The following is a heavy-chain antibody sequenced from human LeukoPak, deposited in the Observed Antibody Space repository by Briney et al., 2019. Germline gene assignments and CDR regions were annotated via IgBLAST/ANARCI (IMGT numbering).Heavy chain of an antibody. D-gene: IGHD5-18*01. J-gene: IGHJ4*02. V-gene: IGHV1-2*02. CDR1: GYTFTGYY. CDR2: INPNSGGT. CDR3: ARVDTAMVAGGGDY. Sequence: ASVKVSCKASGYTFTGYYMHWVRQAPGQGLEWMGWINPNSGGTNYAQKFQGRVTMTRDTSISTAYMELSRLRSDDTAVYYCARVDTAMVAGGGDYWGQGTLVTVSS.